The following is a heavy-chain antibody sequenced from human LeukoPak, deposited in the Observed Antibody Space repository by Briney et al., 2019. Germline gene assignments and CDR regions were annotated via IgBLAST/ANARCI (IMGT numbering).Heavy chain of an antibody. CDR3: AKAGFWSGYLVSGMDV. CDR2: ISGSGGST. V-gene: IGHV3-23*01. J-gene: IGHJ6*02. CDR1: GFTFSSYA. Sequence: GGSLRLSCAASGFTFSSYAMTWVRQAPGKGLEWVSAISGSGGSTYYADSVKGRFTISRDNSKNTLYLQMNSLRAEDTAVYYCAKAGFWSGYLVSGMDVWGQGTTVTVSS. D-gene: IGHD3-3*01.